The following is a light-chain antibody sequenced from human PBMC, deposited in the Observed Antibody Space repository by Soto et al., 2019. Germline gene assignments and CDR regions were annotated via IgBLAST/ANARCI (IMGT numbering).Light chain of an antibody. CDR2: GAS. CDR3: QQYDSTPPT. V-gene: IGKV3-20*01. Sequence: EIVLTQSPGTLSLSPGDRATLSCRASQSVNSNYLAWYQRKPGQAPRLLIYGASNRATDIPYRFSASGSGTDFTLTITRLEAEDFAVYYCQQYDSTPPTFGQGTKVELK. CDR1: QSVNSNY. J-gene: IGKJ1*01.